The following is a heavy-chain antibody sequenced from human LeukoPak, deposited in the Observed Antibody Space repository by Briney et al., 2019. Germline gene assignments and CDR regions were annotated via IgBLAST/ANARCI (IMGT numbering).Heavy chain of an antibody. CDR3: ARRGYHDYSGFDY. V-gene: IGHV3-7*01. CDR2: IKQDGSEK. CDR1: GFTFSSYW. Sequence: GGSLRLSCAASGFTFSSYWMSWVRQAPGKGLEWVAHIKQDGSEKYYVDSVRGRFTISRDNAKNSLYLQMKSLRAEDTALYYCARRGYHDYSGFDYWGQGTLVTVSS. D-gene: IGHD1-26*01. J-gene: IGHJ4*02.